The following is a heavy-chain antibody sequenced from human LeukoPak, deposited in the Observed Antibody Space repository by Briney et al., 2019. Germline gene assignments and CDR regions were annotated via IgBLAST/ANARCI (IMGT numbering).Heavy chain of an antibody. CDR1: GYTFTSYY. V-gene: IGHV1-46*01. Sequence: ASVKVTCKASGYTFTSYYMHWVRQAPGQGLEWMGIINPSGGSTSYAQKFQGRVTMTRDTSTSTVYMELSSRRSEDTAVYYCARVERRAFDIWGQGKMGTVSS. CDR3: ARVERRAFDI. J-gene: IGHJ3*02. CDR2: INPSGGST.